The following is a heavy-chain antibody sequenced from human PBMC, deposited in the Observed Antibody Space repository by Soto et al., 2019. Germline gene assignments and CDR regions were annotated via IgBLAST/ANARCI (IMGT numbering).Heavy chain of an antibody. CDR1: GGSISSTSW. V-gene: IGHV4-4*02. CDR2: VYHSGSA. J-gene: IGHJ5*02. D-gene: IGHD6-19*01. Sequence: QVQLQESGPALVKPSGTLSLTCAVSGGSISSTSWWSWVRQPPGKGLEWIGEVYHSGSANYNPSLKSRVTISVDTAKNQFSLSLSSVTAADTAIYYCASMRGHSSGWYEGWFDLWGQGTLVTVSS. CDR3: ASMRGHSSGWYEGWFDL.